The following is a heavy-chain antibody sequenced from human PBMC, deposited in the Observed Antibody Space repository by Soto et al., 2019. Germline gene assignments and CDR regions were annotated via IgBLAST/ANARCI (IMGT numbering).Heavy chain of an antibody. CDR1: GFTFSSFA. V-gene: IGHV3-23*01. CDR3: AKDPVKYDYVWGSYRYMWNY. Sequence: GGSLRLSCAASGFTFSSFAMSWVRQAPGKGLEWVSAISGSGGSTYYADSVKGRFTISRDNSKNTLYLQMNSLRAEDTAVYYCAKDPVKYDYVWGSYRYMWNYWGQGTLVTVSS. J-gene: IGHJ4*02. D-gene: IGHD3-16*02. CDR2: ISGSGGST.